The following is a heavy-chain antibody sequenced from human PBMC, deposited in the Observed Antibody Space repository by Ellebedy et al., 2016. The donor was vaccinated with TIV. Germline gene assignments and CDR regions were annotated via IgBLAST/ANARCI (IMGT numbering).Heavy chain of an antibody. D-gene: IGHD2-8*02. V-gene: IGHV3-7*01. J-gene: IGHJ4*02. CDR2: IKQDGSEK. Sequence: GGSLRLSXAASGFAFSRSWMNWVRQAPGKGLEWVANIKQDGSEKNYVASVRGRFTISRDNAKNSLFLQMNSLKVGDTAVYYCARVWSGSFESWGQGTLVTVSS. CDR1: GFAFSRSW. CDR3: ARVWSGSFES.